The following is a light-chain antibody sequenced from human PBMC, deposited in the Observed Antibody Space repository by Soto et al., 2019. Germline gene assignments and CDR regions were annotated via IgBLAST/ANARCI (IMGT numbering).Light chain of an antibody. J-gene: IGLJ1*01. CDR1: SSDVGGYDY. CDR3: SSHTSGSTRV. V-gene: IGLV2-14*01. Sequence: QPELTQPASVSGSPGQSSAISCTSTSSDVGGYDYVSWYQQQPDKAPKLMIYEVTKRPSGVSNRFSGSKSGNTASLTISGLQSEDEADYYCSSHTSGSTRVFGTGTKVTVL. CDR2: EVT.